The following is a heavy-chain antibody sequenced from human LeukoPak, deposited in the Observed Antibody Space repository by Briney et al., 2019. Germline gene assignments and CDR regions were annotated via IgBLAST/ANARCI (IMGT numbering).Heavy chain of an antibody. D-gene: IGHD3-9*01. J-gene: IGHJ4*02. CDR2: ISWNSGSI. CDR1: GFTFDDYA. CDR3: AKEGLRYFDY. V-gene: IGHV3-9*01. Sequence: GGSLRLSCAASGFTFDDYAMHWVRQAPGKGLEWVSGISWNSGSIRYADSVKGRFTISRDNAKNSLYLQMNSLRAEDTALYYCAKEGLRYFDYWGQGTLVTVSS.